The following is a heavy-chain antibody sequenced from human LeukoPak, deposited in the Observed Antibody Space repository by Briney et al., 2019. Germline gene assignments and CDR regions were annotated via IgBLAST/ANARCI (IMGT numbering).Heavy chain of an antibody. CDR3: ARGGEMATINWFDP. CDR2: IVPIFGTA. D-gene: IGHD5-24*01. J-gene: IGHJ5*02. V-gene: IGHV1-69*06. Sequence: ASVKVSCKASGGTFSNYGINWVRQAPGQGLEWMGGIVPIFGTANYAQKFQGRVTITADKSTSTAYMELSSLRSEDTAVYYCARGGEMATINWFDPWGQGTLVTVSS. CDR1: GGTFSNYG.